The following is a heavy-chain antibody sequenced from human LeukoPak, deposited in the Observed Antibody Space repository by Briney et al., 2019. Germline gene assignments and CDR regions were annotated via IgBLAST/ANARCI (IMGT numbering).Heavy chain of an antibody. CDR3: ANSGDQYGSGSYYNEY. J-gene: IGHJ4*02. CDR1: GGSISSGSYY. Sequence: SETLSLTCTVSGGSISSGSYYWSWIRQPAGKGLEWIGRIYTSGSTNYNPSLKSRVTISVDTSKNQFSLKLSSVTAADTAVYYCANSGDQYGSGSYYNEYWGQGTLVTVSS. V-gene: IGHV4-61*02. CDR2: IYTSGST. D-gene: IGHD3-10*01.